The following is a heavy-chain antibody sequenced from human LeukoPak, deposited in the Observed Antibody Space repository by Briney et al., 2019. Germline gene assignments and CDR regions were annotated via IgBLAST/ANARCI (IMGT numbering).Heavy chain of an antibody. CDR2: IKEDGSEK. J-gene: IGHJ4*02. D-gene: IGHD1-1*01. V-gene: IGHV3-7*05. CDR1: GFIFSTYS. CDR3: VGGGGTFVY. Sequence: PGGSLRLSCGASGFIFSTYSMTWVRQAPGKGLEWVANIKEDGSEKHYVDSLKGRFTISRDNAKNSLYLQMNSLRAEDTAVYYCVGGGGTFVYWGQGTPVTVSS.